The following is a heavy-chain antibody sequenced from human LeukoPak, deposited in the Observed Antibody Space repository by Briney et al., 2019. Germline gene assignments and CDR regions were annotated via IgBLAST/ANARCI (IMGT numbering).Heavy chain of an antibody. CDR3: ARAGGSYYYYYYGMDV. CDR1: GFTVSSNY. D-gene: IGHD1-26*01. V-gene: IGHV3-53*04. J-gene: IGHJ6*02. CDR2: IYSGGST. Sequence: GGSVRLSCAASGFTVSSNYISWVRQAPGEGLEWVSVIYSGGSTYYADSVKGRFTISRHNSKNTLYLQMNSLRAEDTAVYYCARAGGSYYYYYYGMDVWGQGTTDTVSS.